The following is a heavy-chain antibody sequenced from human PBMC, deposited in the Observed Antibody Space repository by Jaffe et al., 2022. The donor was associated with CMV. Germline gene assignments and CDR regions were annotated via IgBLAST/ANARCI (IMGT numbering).Heavy chain of an antibody. Sequence: QLQLQESGPGLVKPSETLSLTCTVSGGSISSSSYYWGWIRQPPGKGLEWIGSIYYSGSTYYNPSLKSRVTISVDTSKNQFSLKLSSVTAADTAVYYCARLAGYSSGWYREGWFDPWGQGTLVTVSS. CDR2: IYYSGST. J-gene: IGHJ5*02. D-gene: IGHD6-19*01. CDR3: ARLAGYSSGWYREGWFDP. V-gene: IGHV4-39*01. CDR1: GGSISSSSYY.